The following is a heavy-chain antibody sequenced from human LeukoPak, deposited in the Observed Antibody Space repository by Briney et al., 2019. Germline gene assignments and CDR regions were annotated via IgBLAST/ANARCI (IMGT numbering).Heavy chain of an antibody. Sequence: PGRSLRLSCAASGFTFSSYGMHWVRQAPGKGLEWVAVISYDGSNKYYADSVKGRFTISRDNSKNTLYLQMNSLRAEDTAVYYCAKQETPNVVVTANDYWGQGTLVTVSS. CDR1: GFTFSSYG. D-gene: IGHD2-21*02. CDR3: AKQETPNVVVTANDY. J-gene: IGHJ4*02. CDR2: ISYDGSNK. V-gene: IGHV3-30*18.